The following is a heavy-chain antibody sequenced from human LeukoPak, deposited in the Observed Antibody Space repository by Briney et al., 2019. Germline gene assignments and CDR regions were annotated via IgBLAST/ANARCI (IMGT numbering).Heavy chain of an antibody. V-gene: IGHV4-59*01. D-gene: IGHD1-26*01. CDR3: ARGTLGLYYYYGMEV. CDR2: IYYSGST. CDR1: GGSISSYY. J-gene: IGHJ6*02. Sequence: TTSETLSLTCTVSGGSISSYYWSWIRQPPGKGLEWIGYIYYSGSTNYNPSLKSRVTISVDTSKNQFSLKLSSVTAADTAVYYCARGTLGLYYYYGMEVWGQGTTVTVSS.